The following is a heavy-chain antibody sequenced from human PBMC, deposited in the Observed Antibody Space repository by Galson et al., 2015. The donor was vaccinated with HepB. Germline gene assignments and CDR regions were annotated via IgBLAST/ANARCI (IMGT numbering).Heavy chain of an antibody. CDR3: ARVLWEFSVQDYFAY. CDR2: IIPSGGSA. CDR1: GFTFSSYA. J-gene: IGHJ4*02. Sequence: SLRLSCAASGFTFSSYAMTWVRQAPGKGPEWVSTIIPSGGSAYYADSVKGRFTISRDNSKNTLYLQMNSLTAEDTAVYYCARVLWEFSVQDYFAYWGQGTLVTVSS. D-gene: IGHD1-26*01. V-gene: IGHV3-23*01.